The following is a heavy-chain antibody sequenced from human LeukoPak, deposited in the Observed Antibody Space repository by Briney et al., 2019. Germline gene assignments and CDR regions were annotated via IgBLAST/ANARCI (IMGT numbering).Heavy chain of an antibody. D-gene: IGHD4-17*01. CDR3: ARATTVTPYYFDQ. J-gene: IGHJ4*02. Sequence: SETLSLTCTVSGGSISSYYWSWIRQPPGKGPEWIGYINYSGSTNYNPSLKSRVTISVDTSKNQFSLKLSSVPAADTAVYSCARATTVTPYYFDQWGQGTLVTVSS. CDR1: GGSISSYY. V-gene: IGHV4-59*08. CDR2: INYSGST.